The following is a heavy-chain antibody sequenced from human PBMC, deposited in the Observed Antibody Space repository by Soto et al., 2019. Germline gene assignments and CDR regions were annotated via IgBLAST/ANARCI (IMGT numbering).Heavy chain of an antibody. CDR3: ARDTPRTNSGGNGHFQH. Sequence: QVQLVQSGAEVKKPGASVKVSCKASGYTFTSYGISWVRQAPGQGLEWMGWISAYNGNTNYAQKLQGRVTMTTDTSTSTAYMELRSLRSDDTAVYYCARDTPRTNSGGNGHFQHWGQGTLVTVSS. J-gene: IGHJ1*01. D-gene: IGHD2-15*01. CDR2: ISAYNGNT. V-gene: IGHV1-18*01. CDR1: GYTFTSYG.